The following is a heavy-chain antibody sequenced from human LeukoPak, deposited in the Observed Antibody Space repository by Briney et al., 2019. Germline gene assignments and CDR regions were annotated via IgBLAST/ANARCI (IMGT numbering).Heavy chain of an antibody. CDR2: IRSKANSYAT. J-gene: IGHJ4*02. CDR1: GVTFSGSG. Sequence: PGGSLRLSCAASGVTFSGSGVHWVRQASGKGLEWVGRIRSKANSYATAYAASVKGRFTISRDDSKNTAYLQMNSLKTEDTAVYYCTPTFDYSSGWYYFDYWGQGTLVTVSS. V-gene: IGHV3-73*01. D-gene: IGHD6-19*01. CDR3: TPTFDYSSGWYYFDY.